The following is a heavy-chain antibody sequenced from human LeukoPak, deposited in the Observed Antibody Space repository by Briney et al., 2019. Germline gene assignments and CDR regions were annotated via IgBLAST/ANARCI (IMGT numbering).Heavy chain of an antibody. Sequence: ASVKVSCKASGYTFTGYYMHWVRQAPGQGLEWVGYIKPNSGDTNYAQKFQGRVTMTRDTSISTAYMEVSSLTSDDTALYYCARVEGISATTGDWGQGTLVTVSS. J-gene: IGHJ4*02. V-gene: IGHV1-2*02. CDR1: GYTFTGYY. CDR2: IKPNSGDT. D-gene: IGHD1-20*01. CDR3: ARVEGISATTGD.